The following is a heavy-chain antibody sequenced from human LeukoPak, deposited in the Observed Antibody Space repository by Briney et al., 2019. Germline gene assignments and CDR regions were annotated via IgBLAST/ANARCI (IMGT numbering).Heavy chain of an antibody. V-gene: IGHV3-21*01. D-gene: IGHD2-15*01. CDR1: GFTFSSYS. J-gene: IGHJ6*04. CDR3: ARAYCSGGSCYSPSYYYYGMDV. CDR2: ISSSSSYI. Sequence: GGSLRLSCAASGFTFSSYSMNWVRQAPGKGLEWVSSISSSSSYIYYADSVKGRFTISRDNAKNSLYLQMNSLRAEDTAVYYCARAYCSGGSCYSPSYYYYGMDVWGKGTTVTASS.